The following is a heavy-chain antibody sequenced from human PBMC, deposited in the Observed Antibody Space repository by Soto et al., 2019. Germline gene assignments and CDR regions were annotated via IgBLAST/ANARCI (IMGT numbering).Heavy chain of an antibody. CDR2: IWYDGSNK. D-gene: IGHD6-6*01. CDR3: ARDRISIAALSSFFYYYYGMDV. CDR1: GFTFSSYG. V-gene: IGHV3-33*01. Sequence: QVQLVESGGGVVQPGRSLRLSCAASGFTFSSYGMHWVRQAPGKGLEWVAVIWYDGSNKYYADSVKGRFTISRDNSKNTMYLQMNSLRAEDTAVYYCARDRISIAALSSFFYYYYGMDVWGQGTTVTVSS. J-gene: IGHJ6*02.